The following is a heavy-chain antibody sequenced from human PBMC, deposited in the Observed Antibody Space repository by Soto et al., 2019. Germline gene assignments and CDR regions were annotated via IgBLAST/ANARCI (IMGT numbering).Heavy chain of an antibody. CDR2: IDPSDSYT. J-gene: IGHJ6*02. Sequence: GASLKISCKGSGCSFTSYWSSWVRQMPGKGLEWMGRIDPSDSYTNYSPSFQGHVTISADKSISTAYLQWSSLKASDTAMYYCASSPRGYCSSTSCRELGNYYGMDVWGQGTTVTVSS. D-gene: IGHD2-2*01. V-gene: IGHV5-10-1*01. CDR1: GCSFTSYW. CDR3: ASSPRGYCSSTSCRELGNYYGMDV.